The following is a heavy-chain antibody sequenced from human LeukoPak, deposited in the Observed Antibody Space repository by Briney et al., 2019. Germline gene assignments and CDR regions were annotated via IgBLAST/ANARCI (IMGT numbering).Heavy chain of an antibody. V-gene: IGHV3-9*01. Sequence: GRSLRLSCAASGFTFNDYAMHRVRQAPGKGLEWVSSISWNSGSIDYEDSVKGRFTISRDNAKNSLYLQMNSLRVEDTALYYCAKSRVAYGANALDYWGQGTLVTVSS. CDR2: ISWNSGSI. CDR3: AKSRVAYGANALDY. J-gene: IGHJ4*02. D-gene: IGHD4-23*01. CDR1: GFTFNDYA.